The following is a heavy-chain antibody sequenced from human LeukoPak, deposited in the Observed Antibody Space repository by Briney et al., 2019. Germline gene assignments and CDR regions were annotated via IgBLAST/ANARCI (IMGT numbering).Heavy chain of an antibody. J-gene: IGHJ3*02. CDR3: ASLQDPDALDI. V-gene: IGHV4-34*01. CDR2: INHSGST. Sequence: SETLSLTCAVYGGSFSGYYWSWIRQPPGKGLEWIGEINHSGSTNYNPSLKSRVTISVDTSKNQFSLKLSSVTAADTAVYYCASLQDPDALDIWGQGTMVTVSS. CDR1: GGSFSGYY.